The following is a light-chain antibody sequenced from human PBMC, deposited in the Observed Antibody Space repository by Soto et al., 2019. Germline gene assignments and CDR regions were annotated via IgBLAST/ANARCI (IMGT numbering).Light chain of an antibody. CDR3: SSYTSTSSYV. Sequence: QSALTQPASVSGSPGQSITISCTGTSSDIGNYNYVSWYQQHPGKAPKLMISEVSNRPSGVSNRFSGSKSGNTASLTISGLQAEDEADYYCSSYTSTSSYVFGGGTMAHRP. J-gene: IGLJ1*01. CDR1: SSDIGNYNY. CDR2: EVS. V-gene: IGLV2-14*01.